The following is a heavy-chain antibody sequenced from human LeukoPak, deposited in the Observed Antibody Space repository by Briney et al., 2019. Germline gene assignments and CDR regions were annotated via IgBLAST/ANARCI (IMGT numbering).Heavy chain of an antibody. CDR2: IWYDGSNK. V-gene: IGHV3-33*01. D-gene: IGHD6-13*01. CDR1: GFXFSSYG. Sequence: GRSLRLSCAASGFXFSSYGIHWVRQAPGKGLEWVAVIWYDGSNKYYADSVKGRFTISRDNSKNTLYLQMSSLRAEDTALYYCARGQPPSYYDMDVWGQGTTVTVSS. CDR3: ARGQPPSYYDMDV. J-gene: IGHJ6*02.